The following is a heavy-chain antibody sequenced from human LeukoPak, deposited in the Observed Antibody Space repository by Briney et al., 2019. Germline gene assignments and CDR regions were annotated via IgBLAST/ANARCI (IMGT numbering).Heavy chain of an antibody. CDR3: ASSTVRIAAAGTQYYGMDV. V-gene: IGHV4-59*01. Sequence: SETLSLTCTVSGGSISSYYWSWIRQPPGKGLEWLGYIYYSGSTNYNPSLKSRVTISVDTSKNQFSLKLSSVTAADTAVYYCASSTVRIAAAGTQYYGMDVWGQGTTVTVSS. J-gene: IGHJ6*02. CDR1: GGSISSYY. CDR2: IYYSGST. D-gene: IGHD6-13*01.